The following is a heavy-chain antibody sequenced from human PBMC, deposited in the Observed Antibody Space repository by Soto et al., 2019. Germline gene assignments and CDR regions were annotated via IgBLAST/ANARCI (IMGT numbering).Heavy chain of an antibody. CDR2: IWYDGSNK. CDR3: ARRGDPRSGSPGYFDY. CDR1: GFTFSSYG. D-gene: IGHD3-22*01. Sequence: GGSLRLSCAASGFTFSSYGMHWVRQAPGKGLEWVAVIWYDGSNKYYADSVKGRFTISRDNSKNTLYLQMNSLRAEDTAVYYCARRGDPRSGSPGYFDYCGQGTLVTVSS. J-gene: IGHJ4*02. V-gene: IGHV3-33*01.